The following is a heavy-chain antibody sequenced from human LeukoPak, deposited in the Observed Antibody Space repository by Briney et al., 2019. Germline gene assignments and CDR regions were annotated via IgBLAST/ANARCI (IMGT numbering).Heavy chain of an antibody. CDR1: GYTFINYF. CDR3: ARGALTYT. Sequence: SVKVSCKASGYTFINYFMHWVRQAPGQGLEWMGGIIPIFGTANYAQKFQGRVTITTDESTSTAYMELSSLRSEDTAVYYCARGALTYTWGQGTLVTVSS. V-gene: IGHV1-69*05. CDR2: IIPIFGTA. J-gene: IGHJ5*02. D-gene: IGHD1-14*01.